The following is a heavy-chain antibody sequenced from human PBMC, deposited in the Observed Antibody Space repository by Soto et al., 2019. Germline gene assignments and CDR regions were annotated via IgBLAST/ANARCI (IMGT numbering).Heavy chain of an antibody. Sequence: GGSLRLSCAASGFTFSSYGMHWVRQAPGKGLEWVAVISYDGSNKYYADSVKGRFTISRDNSKNTLYLQMNSLRAEDTAVYYCAKDIRYSSSWYDPIDYWGQGTLVTVSS. CDR1: GFTFSSYG. J-gene: IGHJ4*02. D-gene: IGHD6-13*01. V-gene: IGHV3-30*18. CDR3: AKDIRYSSSWYDPIDY. CDR2: ISYDGSNK.